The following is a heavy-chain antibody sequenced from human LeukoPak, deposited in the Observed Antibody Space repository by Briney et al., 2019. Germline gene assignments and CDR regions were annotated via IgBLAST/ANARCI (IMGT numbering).Heavy chain of an antibody. CDR3: AKDIQLST. CDR2: ISYDGSNK. D-gene: IGHD5-24*01. Sequence: TGGSVRLSCSASGFTFSSYAMHWVRQAPGKGLEGVAVISYDGSNKYSSDSVKGRFTISRDNSKNTLSLQMNSLRVEDTAMYFCAKDIQLSTWGRGTMVTVSS. J-gene: IGHJ3*01. V-gene: IGHV3-30-3*02. CDR1: GFTFSSYA.